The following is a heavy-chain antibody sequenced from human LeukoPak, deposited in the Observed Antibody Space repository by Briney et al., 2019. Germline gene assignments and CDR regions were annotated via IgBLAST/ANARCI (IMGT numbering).Heavy chain of an antibody. V-gene: IGHV4-59*01. Sequence: SETLSLTCTVSGGSISTYHWNWIRKSPEKGLEWIGYMQSTGNSNYNPSLKSRVTMSVDMSRNQIVLNLSSVTAADAAVYFCARDKQHSYGRYFDHWGQGTLVTVSS. D-gene: IGHD5-18*01. CDR1: GGSISTYH. CDR3: ARDKQHSYGRYFDH. CDR2: MQSTGNS. J-gene: IGHJ4*02.